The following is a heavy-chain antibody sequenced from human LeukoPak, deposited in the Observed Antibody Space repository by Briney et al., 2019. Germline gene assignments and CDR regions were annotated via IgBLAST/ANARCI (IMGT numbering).Heavy chain of an antibody. CDR2: IYGGTA. V-gene: IGHV4-4*07. CDR3: ARGAQRTRISGYYSFDY. D-gene: IGHD5-12*01. CDR1: GASLSDYF. J-gene: IGHJ4*01. Sequence: SETLSLTCTVSGASLSDYFWTWIRQPAGKGLEWIGRIYGGTAYCNPSLKSRPTISLDTSTSNHQFSLRLTSVTAADTAVYYCARGAQRTRISGYYSFDYWGRGILVTVSS.